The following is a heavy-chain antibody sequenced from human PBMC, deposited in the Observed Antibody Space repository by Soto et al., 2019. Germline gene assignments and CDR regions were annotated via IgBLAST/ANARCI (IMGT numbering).Heavy chain of an antibody. Sequence: PLQTRSLTGGISGDSFSSNIATWNWIRQSPSRFLEWLGGTYYRYKWYNDYAVSVKSRITISPDTSKNQFSLQLDSVITEDTDVYYCARALVSGSYPNRGQRTPVTVS. J-gene: IGHJ4*02. CDR2: TYYRYKWYN. CDR3: ARALVSGSYPN. CDR1: GDSFSSNIAT. D-gene: IGHD1-26*01. V-gene: IGHV6-1*01.